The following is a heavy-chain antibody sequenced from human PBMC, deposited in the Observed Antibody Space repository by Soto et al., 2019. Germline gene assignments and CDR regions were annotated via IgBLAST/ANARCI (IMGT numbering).Heavy chain of an antibody. CDR1: GYTINGYY. D-gene: IGHD5-12*01. J-gene: IGHJ5*02. V-gene: IGHV1-2*02. CDR2: INPNSGGT. CDR3: AREPYSGYDSDWFDP. Sequence: ASVEVCCKASGYTINGYYMHWVRQDHGQGLEWMGWINPNSGGTNYAQKLQGRVTMTTDTSTSTAYMELRSLRSDDTAVYYCAREPYSGYDSDWFDPWGQGTLVTVSS.